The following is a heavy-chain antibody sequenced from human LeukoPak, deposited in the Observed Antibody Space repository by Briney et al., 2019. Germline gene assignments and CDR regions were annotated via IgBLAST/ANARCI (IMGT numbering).Heavy chain of an antibody. Sequence: SETLSLTCTVSGGSISSGSYYWRWIRQPAGKGLEWIGRIYTSGSTNYNPSLKSRVTISVDTSKNQFSLQLSSVTAADTAVYYCARAHFYYYYMDVWGKGTTVTVSS. V-gene: IGHV4-61*02. CDR2: IYTSGST. CDR1: GGSISSGSYY. CDR3: ARAHFYYYYMDV. J-gene: IGHJ6*03. D-gene: IGHD3-3*02.